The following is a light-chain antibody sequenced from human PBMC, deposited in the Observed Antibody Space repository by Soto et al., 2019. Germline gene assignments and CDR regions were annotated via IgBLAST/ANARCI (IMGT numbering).Light chain of an antibody. CDR3: QQYGSSPFT. V-gene: IGKV3-20*01. CDR1: QIVSSTH. Sequence: DIVLTQSPGTLSLSPGERATLSCRASQIVSSTHLAWYQQKPGQAPRLLIYGAFSRAAGIPDGFSGGRSGTDFTFTISRLEPDDFAVYYCQQYGSSPFTFGQGTRLEIK. J-gene: IGKJ5*01. CDR2: GAF.